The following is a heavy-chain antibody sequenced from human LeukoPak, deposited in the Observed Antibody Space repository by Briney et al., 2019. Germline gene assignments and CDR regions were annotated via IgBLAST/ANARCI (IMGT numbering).Heavy chain of an antibody. J-gene: IGHJ6*03. Sequence: GGSLRLSCAASGFTFSSYGMHWVRQAPGSGLEWVAFIRFDGSDKYYADSVKGRFTISRDNSKNTLFLQMNSLRGEDTAVYYCAKNEWRAALTTQFMDVWGKGTTVTVSS. CDR1: GFTFSSYG. CDR3: AKNEWRAALTTQFMDV. V-gene: IGHV3-30*02. D-gene: IGHD3-3*01. CDR2: IRFDGSDK.